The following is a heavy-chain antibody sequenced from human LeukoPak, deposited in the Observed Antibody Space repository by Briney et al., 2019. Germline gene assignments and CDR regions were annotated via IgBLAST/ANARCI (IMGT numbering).Heavy chain of an antibody. Sequence: ASVKVSCKASGYSFTGYYMHWVRQAPGQGLEWMGWINPYSGGTNYAQKFQGRVTMTRDTSTSTVYMELSSLRPEDTAVYYCATTPTAYYYGSGSYERPEYYYYMDVWGKGTTVTISS. CDR3: ATTPTAYYYGSGSYERPEYYYYMDV. CDR2: INPYSGGT. J-gene: IGHJ6*03. V-gene: IGHV1-2*02. D-gene: IGHD3-10*01. CDR1: GYSFTGYY.